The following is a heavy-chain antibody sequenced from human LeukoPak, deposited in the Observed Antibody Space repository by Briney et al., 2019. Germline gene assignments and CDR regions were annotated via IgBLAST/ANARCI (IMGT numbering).Heavy chain of an antibody. CDR3: ARARYLDY. Sequence: GGSLRLSCAASGFGFSSCEMNWVRQAPGKGLEWVSYISSSGSTIHYADSVKGRFTISRDNAKNSLYLQMNSLRAEDTAVYYCARARYLDYWGQGTLVTVSS. CDR1: GFGFSSCE. V-gene: IGHV3-48*03. CDR2: ISSSGSTI. D-gene: IGHD5-12*01. J-gene: IGHJ4*02.